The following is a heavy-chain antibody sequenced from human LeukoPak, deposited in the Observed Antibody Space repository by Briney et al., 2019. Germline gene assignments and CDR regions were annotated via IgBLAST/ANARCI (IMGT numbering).Heavy chain of an antibody. CDR1: GFTFSSYW. V-gene: IGHV3-64D*06. Sequence: GGSLRLSCAASGFTFSSYWMSWVRQAPGKGLEYVSAISSNGGSTYYADSVKGRFTISRDNSKNTLYLQMSSLRAEDTAVYYCVKSYYDILTGYSPLGGYFDYWGQGTLVTVSS. CDR3: VKSYYDILTGYSPLGGYFDY. D-gene: IGHD3-9*01. J-gene: IGHJ4*02. CDR2: ISSNGGST.